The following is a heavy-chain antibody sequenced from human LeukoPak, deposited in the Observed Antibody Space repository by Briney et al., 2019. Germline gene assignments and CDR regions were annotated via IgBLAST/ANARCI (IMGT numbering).Heavy chain of an antibody. D-gene: IGHD3-22*01. J-gene: IGHJ5*02. V-gene: IGHV4-39*01. Sequence: SETLSLTCTVSGVSISSSSYYWGWIRQPPGKGLEWIGSIYYSGSTYYNPSLKSRVTISVDTSKNQFSLKLSSVTAADTAVYYCARVPYYYDSSGYYLYHWFDPWGQGTLVTVSS. CDR3: ARVPYYYDSSGYYLYHWFDP. CDR1: GVSISSSSYY. CDR2: IYYSGST.